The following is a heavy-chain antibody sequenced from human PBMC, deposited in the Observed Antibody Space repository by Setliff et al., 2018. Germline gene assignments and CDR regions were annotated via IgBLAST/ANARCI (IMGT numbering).Heavy chain of an antibody. V-gene: IGHV4-61*02. J-gene: IGHJ4*02. Sequence: PSETLSLTCTVSGGSISSGSYYWSWIRQPAGKGPEWIGRIYTSGSTNYNPSLKSRVTISVDTSKNQFSLKLSSVTAADTAVYYCASRATYYNFWSGYYLYWGQGTLVTVS. D-gene: IGHD3-3*01. CDR1: GGSISSGSYY. CDR3: ASRATYYNFWSGYYLY. CDR2: IYTSGST.